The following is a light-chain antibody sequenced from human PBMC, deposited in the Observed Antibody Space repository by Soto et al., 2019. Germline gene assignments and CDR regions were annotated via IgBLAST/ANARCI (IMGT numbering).Light chain of an antibody. Sequence: DIQMTQSPSSLSASVGDRVTISCRASQSISTYLNGYQQKPGKAPELLIYAASSLQTKVPSRFSGSGSGTDFTLTISSLQPEDFATYFCQQSYSTPITFGQGTDWRL. CDR3: QQSYSTPIT. CDR1: QSISTY. V-gene: IGKV1-39*01. J-gene: IGKJ5*01. CDR2: AAS.